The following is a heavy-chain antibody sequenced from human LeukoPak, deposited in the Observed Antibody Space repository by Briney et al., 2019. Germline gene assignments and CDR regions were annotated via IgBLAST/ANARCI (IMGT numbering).Heavy chain of an antibody. Sequence: ASVKVSCKASGGTFSSYAISWVRQAPGQGLEWMGGIIPIFGTANYAQKFQGRVTITADESTSTAYMELSSLRSEDTAVYYCARAGGNMVRGVTLTPYYYYYMDVWGKGTTVTISS. D-gene: IGHD3-10*01. J-gene: IGHJ6*03. CDR3: ARAGGNMVRGVTLTPYYYYYMDV. V-gene: IGHV1-69*13. CDR2: IIPIFGTA. CDR1: GGTFSSYA.